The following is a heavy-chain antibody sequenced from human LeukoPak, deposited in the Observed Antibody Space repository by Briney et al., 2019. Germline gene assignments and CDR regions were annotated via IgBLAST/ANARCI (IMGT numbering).Heavy chain of an antibody. D-gene: IGHD1-14*01. CDR3: GRDRDRGAFDP. J-gene: IGHJ5*02. CDR1: GFTFRSYA. CDR2: IAYDGTNE. V-gene: IGHV3-30*04. Sequence: GGSLRLSCAASGFTFRSYAMHWVRQAPGKGLEWVAVIAYDGTNEYYADSVKGRFTISRDNSKNTVSLQMNSLRVEDTALYYCGRDRDRGAFDPWGQGTPVTVSS.